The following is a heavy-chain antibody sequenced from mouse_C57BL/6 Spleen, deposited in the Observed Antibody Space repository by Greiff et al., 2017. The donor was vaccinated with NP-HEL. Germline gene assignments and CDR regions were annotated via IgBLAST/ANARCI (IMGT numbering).Heavy chain of an antibody. J-gene: IGHJ3*01. Sequence: EVQLQQSGPELVKPGASVKMSCKASGYTFTDYNMHWVKQSHGKSLEWIGYINPNNGGTSYNQKFKGKATLTVNKSSSTAYMELRSLHSEDSAVYYCARSGDYDEGFAYWGQGTLVTVSA. V-gene: IGHV1-22*01. CDR1: GYTFTDYN. D-gene: IGHD2-4*01. CDR3: ARSGDYDEGFAY. CDR2: INPNNGGT.